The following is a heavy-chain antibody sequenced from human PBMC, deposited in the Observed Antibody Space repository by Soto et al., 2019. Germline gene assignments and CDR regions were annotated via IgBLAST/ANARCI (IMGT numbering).Heavy chain of an antibody. J-gene: IGHJ5*02. CDR3: AGYEPLVDWFDP. CDR2: IYYSGNT. Sequence: SETLSLTCTVSGVSISSSSYYWVLIRQPPGKGLEWIGTIYYSGNTYYNPSLKSRVTISVDTSKNQFSLKLSSVTAADTAVYYCAGYEPLVDWFDPWGQGTLVTVSS. CDR1: GVSISSSSYY. D-gene: IGHD6-6*01. V-gene: IGHV4-39*01.